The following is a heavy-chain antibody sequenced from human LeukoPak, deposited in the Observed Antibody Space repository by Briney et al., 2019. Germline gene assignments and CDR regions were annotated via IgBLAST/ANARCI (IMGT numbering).Heavy chain of an antibody. CDR2: IYTSGGT. CDR1: GGSISSYY. J-gene: IGHJ5*02. Sequence: PSETLSLTCTVSGGSISSYYLSWIRQPAGKGLEGIWRIYTSGGTNYNPSLKSRCTISVDTSKNHFSLKRSSVTAAETAVYYCARVYWNYYGSGSHNWFDPWGQGTLVTVSS. CDR3: ARVYWNYYGSGSHNWFDP. V-gene: IGHV4-4*07. D-gene: IGHD3-10*01.